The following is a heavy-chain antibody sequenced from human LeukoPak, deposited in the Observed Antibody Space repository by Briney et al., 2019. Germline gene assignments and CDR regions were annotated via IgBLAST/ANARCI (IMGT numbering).Heavy chain of an antibody. Sequence: SETLSLTCTVSGGSISSYYWSWIRQPPGKGLEWIGYIYYSGSTNYNPSLKSRVTISVDTSKNQFSLKLSSVTAADTAVYYCARGGLQLSYYFDYWGQGTLVTVSS. CDR3: ARGGLQLSYYFDY. CDR2: IYYSGST. J-gene: IGHJ4*02. CDR1: GGSISSYY. D-gene: IGHD5-18*01. V-gene: IGHV4-59*12.